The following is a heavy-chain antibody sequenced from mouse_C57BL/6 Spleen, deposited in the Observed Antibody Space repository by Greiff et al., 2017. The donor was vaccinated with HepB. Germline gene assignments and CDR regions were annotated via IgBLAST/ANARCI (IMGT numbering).Heavy chain of an antibody. CDR1: GFTFSSYA. V-gene: IGHV5-9-1*02. CDR3: TRDDYDGRFAY. J-gene: IGHJ3*01. Sequence: EVQGVESGEGLVKPGGSLKLSCAASGFTFSSYAMSWVRQTPEKRLEWVAYISSGGDYIYYADTVKGRFTISRDNARNTLYLQMSSLKSEDTAMYYCTRDDYDGRFAYWGQGTLVTVSA. CDR2: ISSGGDYI. D-gene: IGHD2-4*01.